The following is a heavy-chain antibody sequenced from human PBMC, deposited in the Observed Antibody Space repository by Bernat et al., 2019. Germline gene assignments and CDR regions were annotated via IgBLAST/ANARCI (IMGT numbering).Heavy chain of an antibody. Sequence: QVQLVQSGAEVKKPGASVKVSCKPFGYTFTGYYMPWVRQAPGQGLEWMGWINPNSGGTNYAQKFQGWVTMTRDTSISTAYMELSRLRSDDTAVYYCARTVISRGRIAVAGTHDYWGQGTLVTVSS. D-gene: IGHD6-19*01. J-gene: IGHJ4*02. CDR2: INPNSGGT. CDR3: ARTVISRGRIAVAGTHDY. CDR1: GYTFTGYY. V-gene: IGHV1-2*04.